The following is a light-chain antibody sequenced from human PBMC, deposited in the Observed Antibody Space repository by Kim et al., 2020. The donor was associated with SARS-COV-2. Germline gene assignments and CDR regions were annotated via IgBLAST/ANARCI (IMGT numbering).Light chain of an antibody. CDR1: QSISSW. V-gene: IGKV1-5*03. CDR2: KAS. J-gene: IGKJ2*03. CDR3: QQYSRFSLYG. Sequence: DIQMTQSPSTLSASVGDRVTITCRASQSISSWLAWYQQKPGRAPKLLIYKASSLDSGVPSRFSGSGSGTEFTLTISSLQPDDFATYYCQQYSRFSLYGFGQGTKLEIK.